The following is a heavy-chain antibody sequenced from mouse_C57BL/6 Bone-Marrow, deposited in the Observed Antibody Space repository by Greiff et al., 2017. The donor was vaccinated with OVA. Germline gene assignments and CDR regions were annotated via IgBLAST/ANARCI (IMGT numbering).Heavy chain of an antibody. CDR2: IYPGSGST. V-gene: IGHV1-55*01. Sequence: QVQLQQSGAELVKPGASVKMSCKASGYTFTSYWITWVKQRPGQGLEWIGDIYPGSGSTNYNEKFKSKATLTVDTSSSTAYMQLSSLTSEDSAVYYCARIWDGSSYVLWDFDVWGTGTTVTVSS. CDR1: GYTFTSYW. CDR3: ARIWDGSSYVLWDFDV. J-gene: IGHJ1*03. D-gene: IGHD1-1*01.